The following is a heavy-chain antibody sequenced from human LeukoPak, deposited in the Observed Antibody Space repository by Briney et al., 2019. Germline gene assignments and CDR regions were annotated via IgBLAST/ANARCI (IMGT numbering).Heavy chain of an antibody. D-gene: IGHD2-2*01. CDR1: GFTFSNAW. Sequence: GGSLRLSCAASGFTFSNAWMSWVRQAPGKGLEWVGRIKSKTDGGTTDYAAPVKGRFTISRDDSKNTLYLQMNSLKTEDTAVYYCTTDEVVPAAIGVLVDAFDIWGQGTMVTVSS. V-gene: IGHV3-15*01. CDR3: TTDEVVPAAIGVLVDAFDI. CDR2: IKSKTDGGTT. J-gene: IGHJ3*02.